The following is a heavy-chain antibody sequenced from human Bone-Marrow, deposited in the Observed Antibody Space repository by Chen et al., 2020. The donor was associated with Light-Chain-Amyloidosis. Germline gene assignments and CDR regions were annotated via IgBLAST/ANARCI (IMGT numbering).Heavy chain of an antibody. CDR2: IYPDDSDA. CDR1: GYPFPNYW. D-gene: IGHD5-12*01. V-gene: IGHV5-51*01. CDR3: ARRRDGYNFDY. J-gene: IGHJ4*02. Sequence: EAQLEQSGPEVKKPGESLKISCKGSGYPFPNYWIGWVRQMPGKGLEWMGVIYPDDSDARYSPSFEGQVTISADKSITTAYLQWRSLKASDTAMYYCARRRDGYNFDYWGQGTLVTVSS.